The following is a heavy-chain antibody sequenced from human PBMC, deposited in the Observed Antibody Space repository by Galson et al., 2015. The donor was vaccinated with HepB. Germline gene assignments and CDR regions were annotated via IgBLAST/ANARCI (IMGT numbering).Heavy chain of an antibody. CDR2: IKSKTDGGTT. CDR1: GITFSNAL. Sequence: SLRLSCAASGITFSNALMSWVRQAPGKGLEWVGRIKSKTDGGTTDYAAPVKGRFTISRDDSKNTLYVQLTSLKTEDTAVYYCTSYYYDSYYYSYYGMDVWGQGTTVTVSS. J-gene: IGHJ6*02. CDR3: TSYYYDSYYYSYYGMDV. D-gene: IGHD3-22*01. V-gene: IGHV3-15*01.